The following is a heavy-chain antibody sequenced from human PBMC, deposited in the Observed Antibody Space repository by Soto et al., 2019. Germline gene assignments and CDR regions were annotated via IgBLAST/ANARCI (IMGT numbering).Heavy chain of an antibody. CDR3: TTTSIGLYFDH. D-gene: IGHD3-3*01. Sequence: QLLESGGGLVKPGGSLRLSCTASGFSFSNAWMSWVRQAPGKGLEWVGRIKTRTNGATTDYAGPVQGRFSISRDDSKNTLFLQMDSLQTEDTAVYYCTTTSIGLYFDHWGQGTLVTVSS. V-gene: IGHV3-15*01. J-gene: IGHJ4*02. CDR2: IKTRTNGATT. CDR1: GFSFSNAW.